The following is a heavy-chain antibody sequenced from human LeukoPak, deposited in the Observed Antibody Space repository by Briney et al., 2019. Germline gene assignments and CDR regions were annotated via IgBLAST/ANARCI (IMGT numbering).Heavy chain of an antibody. J-gene: IGHJ5*02. CDR3: AKDSWAYDFWSGYYTGSWFDP. CDR1: GFTFSSYA. V-gene: IGHV3-23*01. D-gene: IGHD3-3*01. Sequence: GGSLRLSCAASGFTFSSYAMSWVRQAPGKGLEWVSAISGSGGSTYYADSVKGRFTISRDNSKNTLYLQMNSLRAEDTAVYYCAKDSWAYDFWSGYYTGSWFDPWGQGTLVTVSS. CDR2: ISGSGGST.